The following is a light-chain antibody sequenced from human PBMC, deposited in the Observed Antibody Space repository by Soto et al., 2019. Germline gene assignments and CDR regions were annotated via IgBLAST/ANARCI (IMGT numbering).Light chain of an antibody. Sequence: EIVMTQSPATLSVSPGESVTLSCRASLTMNNNLAWYQQKPGQAPRLLIYGASTRATGIPARFSGSGSGTEFTLTISSLQSEDFGVYYCQQYNNWPRTFGQGTKVDIK. CDR2: GAS. J-gene: IGKJ1*01. CDR3: QQYNNWPRT. CDR1: LTMNNN. V-gene: IGKV3-15*01.